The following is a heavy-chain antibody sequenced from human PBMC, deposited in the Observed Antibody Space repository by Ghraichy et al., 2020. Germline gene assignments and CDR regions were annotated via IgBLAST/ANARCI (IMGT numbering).Heavy chain of an antibody. CDR2: IYSGGST. CDR3: ARDPLVGATTYDAFDI. Sequence: GESLNISCAASGFTVSSNYMSWVRQAPGKGLEWVSVIYSGGSTYYADSVKGRFTISRDNSKNTLYLQMNSLRAEDTAVYYCARDPLVGATTYDAFDIWGQGTMVTVSS. D-gene: IGHD1-26*01. CDR1: GFTVSSNY. J-gene: IGHJ3*02. V-gene: IGHV3-66*01.